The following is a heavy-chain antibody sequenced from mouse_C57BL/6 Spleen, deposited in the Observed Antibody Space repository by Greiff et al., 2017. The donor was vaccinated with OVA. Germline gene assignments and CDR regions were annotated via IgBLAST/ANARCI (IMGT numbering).Heavy chain of an antibody. CDR1: GYTFTSYW. D-gene: IGHD1-1*01. CDR3: AREWSTVASY. Sequence: QVQLQQPGAELVRPGSSVKLSCKASGYTFTSYWMPWVKQRPIQGLEWIGNIDPSDSETHYNQQFKDKATLTVDKSSSTAYMQLSSLTSEDSAVYYCAREWSTVASYWGQGTLVTVSA. V-gene: IGHV1-52*01. J-gene: IGHJ3*01. CDR2: IDPSDSET.